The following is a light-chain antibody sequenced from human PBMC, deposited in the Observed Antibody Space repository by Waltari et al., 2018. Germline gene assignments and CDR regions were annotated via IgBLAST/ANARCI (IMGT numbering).Light chain of an antibody. CDR1: SSDVGGYNY. Sequence: QSALTQPASVSGSPGQSTTIFCTGTSSDVGGYNYVSWYQQHPGKAPKLMIYDVSKRPSGVSNRFSGSKSGNKASLTISGLQAEDEADYYCSSYTSSSTLVFGGGTKLTVL. J-gene: IGLJ2*01. CDR2: DVS. CDR3: SSYTSSSTLV. V-gene: IGLV2-14*01.